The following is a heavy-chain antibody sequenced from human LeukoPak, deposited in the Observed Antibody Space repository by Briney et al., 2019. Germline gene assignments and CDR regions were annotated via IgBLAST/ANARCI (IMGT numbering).Heavy chain of an antibody. D-gene: IGHD6-13*01. V-gene: IGHV4-59*08. CDR2: IYSSGST. Sequence: LETLSLTCTVSGGSISSYYWSWIRQPPGKGLEWIGYIYSSGSTDYNPSLKSRVTISVDTSKNHFSLKLSSVTAADTAVYYCARVVSSSWYPDYWGQGTLVTVSS. CDR3: ARVVSSSWYPDY. CDR1: GGSISSYY. J-gene: IGHJ4*02.